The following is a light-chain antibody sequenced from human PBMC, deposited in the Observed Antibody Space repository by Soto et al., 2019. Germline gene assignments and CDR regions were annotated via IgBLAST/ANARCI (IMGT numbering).Light chain of an antibody. CDR1: QSISSY. Sequence: DIQMNQSPASLSAYVGDRVTITCRASQSISSYLNWYQQKPGKAPRLLIFAASTLKSGVPSRFSGSGSGTDFTLTISSLQPEDFATYYCQQSWTFGQRTKVDI. V-gene: IGKV1-39*01. CDR2: AAS. CDR3: QQSWT. J-gene: IGKJ1*01.